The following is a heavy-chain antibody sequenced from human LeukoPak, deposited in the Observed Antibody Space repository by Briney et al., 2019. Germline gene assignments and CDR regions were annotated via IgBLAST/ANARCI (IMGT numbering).Heavy chain of an antibody. CDR3: ARASGGIVAYYYYYYMDV. V-gene: IGHV4-34*01. J-gene: IGHJ6*03. Sequence: PSETLSLTCAVYGGSFSGYYWSWIRQPPGKGLEWIGEINHSGSTNYNPSLKSRVTISVDTSKNQFSLKLSSVTAADTAVYYCARASGGIVAYYYYYYMDVWGKGTTVTVSS. CDR2: INHSGST. CDR1: GGSFSGYY. D-gene: IGHD1-26*01.